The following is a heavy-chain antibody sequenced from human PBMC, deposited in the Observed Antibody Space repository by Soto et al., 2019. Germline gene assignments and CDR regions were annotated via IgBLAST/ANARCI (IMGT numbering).Heavy chain of an antibody. Sequence: SETLSLTCTVSGGSVSSGSYHWSWIRQPPGKGLEWIGYIYYSGSTNYNPSLKSRVTISVDTSKNQFSLKLSSVTAADTAVYYCTRERNVDTATVFDYWGQGTLVTVSS. J-gene: IGHJ4*02. CDR1: GGSVSSGSYH. CDR3: TRERNVDTATVFDY. D-gene: IGHD5-18*01. V-gene: IGHV4-61*01. CDR2: IYYSGST.